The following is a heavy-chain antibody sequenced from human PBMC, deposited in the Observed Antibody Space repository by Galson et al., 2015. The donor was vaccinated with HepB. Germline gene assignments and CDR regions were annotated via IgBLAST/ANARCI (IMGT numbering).Heavy chain of an antibody. V-gene: IGHV3-66*02. D-gene: IGHD3-10*01. CDR1: GFTVSSNY. Sequence: SLRLSCAASGFTVSSNYMSWVRQAPGKGLEWVSVVYSGGSTYYADSVKGRFTISRDNSKNTLYLQMNSLRAEDTAVYYCARRKTWGSGSPDGMDVWGQGTTVTVSS. CDR3: ARRKTWGSGSPDGMDV. J-gene: IGHJ6*02. CDR2: VYSGGST.